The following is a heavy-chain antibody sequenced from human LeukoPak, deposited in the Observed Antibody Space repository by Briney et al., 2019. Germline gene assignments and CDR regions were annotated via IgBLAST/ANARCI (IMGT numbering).Heavy chain of an antibody. CDR3: ARFEPYGSGSYLDY. J-gene: IGHJ4*02. CDR1: GFTFSSYE. CDR2: ISSSGSTI. Sequence: GGSLRLSCAASGFTFSSYEMNWVRQAPGKGLEWVSYISSSGSTIYYADSVKGRFTISRDNAKNSLYMQMNSLRAEDTAVYYRARFEPYGSGSYLDYWGQGTLVTVSS. D-gene: IGHD3-10*01. V-gene: IGHV3-48*03.